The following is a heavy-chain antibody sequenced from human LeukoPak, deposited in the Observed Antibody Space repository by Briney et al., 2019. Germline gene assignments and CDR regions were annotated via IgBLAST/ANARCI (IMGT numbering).Heavy chain of an antibody. Sequence: GRSLRLSCTASGFTFGDYAMSWVRQAPGKGLEWVANIKQDGSEKDYVDSVKGRFTISRDTAKNSLYLQMNSLRAEDTAVYYCARIKSQGVVVPLLRSTYYFDYWGQGTLVTVSS. CDR2: IKQDGSEK. CDR1: GFTFGDYA. D-gene: IGHD2-21*01. CDR3: ARIKSQGVVVPLLRSTYYFDY. J-gene: IGHJ4*02. V-gene: IGHV3-7*01.